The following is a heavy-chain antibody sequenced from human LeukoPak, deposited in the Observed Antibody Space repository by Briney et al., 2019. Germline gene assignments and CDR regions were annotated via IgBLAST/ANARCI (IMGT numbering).Heavy chain of an antibody. D-gene: IGHD2-15*01. V-gene: IGHV4-4*07. CDR2: SHGSGST. Sequence: PSETLSLSCNVSGVSISIYYWSWLRQTPGKGLEWIGRSHGSGSTNYNPSLKNRVTISIDKSKKSLSLSLTSVTAADTALYFCARDGDYRSGVFDVWGQGTLVTVSS. CDR3: ARDGDYRSGVFDV. CDR1: GVSISIYY. J-gene: IGHJ4*02.